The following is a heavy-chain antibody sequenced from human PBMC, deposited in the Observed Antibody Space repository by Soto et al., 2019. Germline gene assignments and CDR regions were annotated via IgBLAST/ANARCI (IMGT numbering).Heavy chain of an antibody. Sequence: PSETLSLTCTVPGGSISTYFWNWIRQPPGKGREWIGNIYYTGSPNYNPSLRSRVTISVDTSNNQFSLKLSSVTAADTAVYYCAGLRQQLDKSFDFWLQGNFVTVSS. J-gene: IGHJ4*02. CDR3: AGLRQQLDKSFDF. D-gene: IGHD6-13*01. CDR1: GGSISTYF. CDR2: IYYTGSP. V-gene: IGHV4-59*08.